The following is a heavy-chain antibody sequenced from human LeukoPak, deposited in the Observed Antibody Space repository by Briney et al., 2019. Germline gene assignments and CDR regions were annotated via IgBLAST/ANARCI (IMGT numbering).Heavy chain of an antibody. J-gene: IGHJ5*02. V-gene: IGHV1-18*01. Sequence: ASVKVSCKASGYTFTTYGINWVRQSPGHGREGMGWISAYTGNTNYAQNLQGRVTLTTDTSASTAYMELRSLRSDDTAVYYCARDLIAARPGWFDPWGQGTLVIVSS. D-gene: IGHD6-6*01. CDR2: ISAYTGNT. CDR3: ARDLIAARPGWFDP. CDR1: GYTFTTYG.